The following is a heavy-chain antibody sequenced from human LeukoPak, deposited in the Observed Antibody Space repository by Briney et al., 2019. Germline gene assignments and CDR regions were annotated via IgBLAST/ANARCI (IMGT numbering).Heavy chain of an antibody. CDR3: AKGSYYDSSGSFYFDY. V-gene: IGHV3-23*01. Sequence: GGSLRLCCAASGFTFSNYGMSWVRQAPGKGVEWVSGISGSGDNTYYADSVKGRFTISRDNSKNTLYVQVNSLGTEDTAAYYCAKGSYYDSSGSFYFDYSGQGTLVTVSS. D-gene: IGHD3-22*01. J-gene: IGHJ4*02. CDR1: GFTFSNYG. CDR2: ISGSGDNT.